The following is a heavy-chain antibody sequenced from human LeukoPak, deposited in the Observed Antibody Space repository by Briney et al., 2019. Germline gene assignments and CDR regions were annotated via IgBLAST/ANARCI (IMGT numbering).Heavy chain of an antibody. V-gene: IGHV1-2*02. D-gene: IGHD4-17*01. CDR1: GYTFTGYY. J-gene: IGHJ2*01. CDR2: INPNSGGT. CDR3: ARAHVAVTTSWYFDL. Sequence: ASVKVSCKASGYTFTGYYMHWVRQAPGQGLEWMGWINPNSGGTNYAQKFQGRVTMTRDTSISTAYMELSSLRSEDTAVYYCARAHVAVTTSWYFDLWGRGTLVTVSS.